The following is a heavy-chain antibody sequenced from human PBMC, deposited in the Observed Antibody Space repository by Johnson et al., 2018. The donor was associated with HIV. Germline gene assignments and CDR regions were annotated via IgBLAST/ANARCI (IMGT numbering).Heavy chain of an antibody. CDR1: GFTVSSNY. V-gene: IGHV3-48*01. J-gene: IGHJ3*02. CDR2: ISSSGSTK. CDR3: AKELGIPSGWYRGAFDI. Sequence: VQLVESGGGVVQPGGSLRLSCAASGFTVSSNYMSWVRQAPGKGLEWVSYISSSGSTKYYADSVKGRFTISRDNSKNTLYLQMNSLRAEDTAVYYCAKELGIPSGWYRGAFDIWGQGTMVTVSS. D-gene: IGHD6-19*01.